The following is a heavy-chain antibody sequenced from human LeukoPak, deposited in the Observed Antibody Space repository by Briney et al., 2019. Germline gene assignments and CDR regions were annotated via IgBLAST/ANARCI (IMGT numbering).Heavy chain of an antibody. Sequence: PGRSLRLSCAASGFTFSSSGMHWVRQAPGKGLEWVAVISYDGSDKYYADSVKGRFTISRDNSKNTLYLQMNSPRAEDTAVYYCAKDRSSNWALDYWGQGTLVTVSS. V-gene: IGHV3-30*18. J-gene: IGHJ4*02. CDR1: GFTFSSSG. CDR3: AKDRSSNWALDY. D-gene: IGHD1-1*01. CDR2: ISYDGSDK.